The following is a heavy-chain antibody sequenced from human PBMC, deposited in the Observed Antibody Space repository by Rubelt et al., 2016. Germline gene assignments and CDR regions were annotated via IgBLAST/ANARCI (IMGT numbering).Heavy chain of an antibody. CDR3: ARGLFPGIAGLCC. D-gene: IGHD6-13*01. CDR2: IDHSGNT. V-gene: IGHV4-34*01. CDR1: GGSFSGYS. Sequence: QLQLQESGPGLVKPSETLSLTCAVYGGSFSGYSWTWIRQPPGKGLEWLGEIDHSGNTDYIPSLKSRVTISVDTSKNQFSLKLSSVTAADTAVYYCARGLFPGIAGLCCWGQGTLLTVSS. J-gene: IGHJ4*02.